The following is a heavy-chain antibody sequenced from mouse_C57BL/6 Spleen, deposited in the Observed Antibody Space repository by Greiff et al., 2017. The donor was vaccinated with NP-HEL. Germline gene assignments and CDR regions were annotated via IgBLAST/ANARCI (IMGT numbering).Heavy chain of an antibody. CDR2: IHPSDSDT. D-gene: IGHD2-1*01. V-gene: IGHV1-74*01. CDR3: ALYYGNSWFAY. Sequence: VQLQQSGAELVKPGASVKVSCKASGYTFTSYWMHWVKQRPGQGLEWIGRIHPSDSDTNYNQKFKGKATLTVDKSSSTAYMELRSLTSEDTAVYYCALYYGNSWFAYWGQGTLVTVSA. J-gene: IGHJ3*01. CDR1: GYTFTSYW.